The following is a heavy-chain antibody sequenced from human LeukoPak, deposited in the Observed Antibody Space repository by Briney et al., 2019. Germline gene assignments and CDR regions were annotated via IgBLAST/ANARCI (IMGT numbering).Heavy chain of an antibody. CDR2: ISAYNGNT. CDR1: GYTFTSYG. V-gene: IGHV1-18*01. Sequence: ASVKVSCKASGYTFTSYGISWVRQAPGQGREGMGWISAYNGNTNYAQKLQGRLTMTTDTSTSTAYMELRSLRSDDTAVYYCASGRDDILTGYYYWGQGTLVTVSS. D-gene: IGHD3-9*01. J-gene: IGHJ4*02. CDR3: ASGRDDILTGYYY.